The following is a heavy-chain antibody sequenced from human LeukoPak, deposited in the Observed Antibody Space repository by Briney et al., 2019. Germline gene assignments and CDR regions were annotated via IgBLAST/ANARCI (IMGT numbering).Heavy chain of an antibody. Sequence: GGSLRLSCVASGFTFSSYGMHWVRQAPGKGLEWVSFIRYDGSNRYYADSVKGRLTISRDNSKNTLYLQMNSLRAEDTAVYYCANQDSTEYSYYFDFWGQGTLVTVSS. D-gene: IGHD2/OR15-2a*01. CDR2: IRYDGSNR. J-gene: IGHJ4*02. V-gene: IGHV3-30*02. CDR3: ANQDSTEYSYYFDF. CDR1: GFTFSSYG.